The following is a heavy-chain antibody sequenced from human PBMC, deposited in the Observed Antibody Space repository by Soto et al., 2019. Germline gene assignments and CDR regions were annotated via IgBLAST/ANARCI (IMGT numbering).Heavy chain of an antibody. J-gene: IGHJ6*02. D-gene: IGHD2-15*01. Sequence: GGSRRLSCISSGFTLTTYTMNWVRQPPGKGLGWVSGIRGISPDTHYSESVMNRFTITSNNTNNTLLLQMKSLRAEEKAVDYCGTDRGYDADYGYYNAMDVWGQGTTVTVSS. CDR3: GTDRGYDADYGYYNAMDV. CDR2: IRGISPDT. V-gene: IGHV3-21*01. CDR1: GFTLTTYT.